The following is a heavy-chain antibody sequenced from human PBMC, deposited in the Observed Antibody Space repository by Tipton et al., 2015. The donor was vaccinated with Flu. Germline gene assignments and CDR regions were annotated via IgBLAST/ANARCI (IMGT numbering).Heavy chain of an antibody. CDR3: AIDDFGSSWYGY. CDR1: GGSISGYY. CDR2: IYYSGST. D-gene: IGHD6-13*01. J-gene: IGHJ1*01. V-gene: IGHV4-59*12. Sequence: TLSLTCTVSGGSISGYYWTWIRQTPGKGLEWIGNIYYSGSTFYNPSLKSRVTISLDKSTNQFSLRLSSVTAADTAIYYCAIDDFGSSWYGYWGQGTLVTVSS.